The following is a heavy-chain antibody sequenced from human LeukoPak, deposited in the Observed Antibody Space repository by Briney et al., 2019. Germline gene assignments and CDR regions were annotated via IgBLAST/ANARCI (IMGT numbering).Heavy chain of an antibody. V-gene: IGHV3-23*01. Sequence: GGSLRLSCAASGFTFSSYAMNWVRQAPGKGLECVSGINNNGGNTYYADSVKGRFTISRDNSENTVYLQMNSLRAEDTAVYYCFGYAVDYWGQGTLVTVSS. CDR1: GFTFSSYA. CDR2: INNNGGNT. CDR3: FGYAVDY. J-gene: IGHJ4*02. D-gene: IGHD5-12*01.